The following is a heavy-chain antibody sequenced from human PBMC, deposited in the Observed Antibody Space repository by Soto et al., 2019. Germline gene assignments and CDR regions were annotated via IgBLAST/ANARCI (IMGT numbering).Heavy chain of an antibody. CDR2: LSPTTSGT. CDR1: GNTLTSFY. V-gene: IGHV1-2*02. Sequence: ASVKVSCKTSGNTLTSFYIHWVRQAPGQGLEWVGRLSPTTSGTNYAQHFQGRVTVTWDMPTFTAYMELSSLIYEDTAVYYCARPPGYVTDWYYFDTWGQGTQVTVSS. J-gene: IGHJ4*02. D-gene: IGHD3-9*01. CDR3: ARPPGYVTDWYYFDT.